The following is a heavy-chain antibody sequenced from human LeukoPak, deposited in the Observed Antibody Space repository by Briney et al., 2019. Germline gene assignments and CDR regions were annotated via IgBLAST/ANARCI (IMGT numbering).Heavy chain of an antibody. V-gene: IGHV1-18*01. CDR2: ISTYKGKT. Sequence: ASVKVSCKASGYTFRNYGINWVRQAPGQGLEWMGWISTYKGKTKITQNLQGRVTMTTDTSTSTVYMELSSLRSEDTAVYYCARGLRGSAFDIWGQGTMVTVSS. J-gene: IGHJ3*02. CDR1: GYTFRNYG. CDR3: ARGLRGSAFDI. D-gene: IGHD3-16*01.